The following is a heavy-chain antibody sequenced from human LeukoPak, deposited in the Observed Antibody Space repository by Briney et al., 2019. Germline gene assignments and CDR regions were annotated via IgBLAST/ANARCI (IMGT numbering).Heavy chain of an antibody. Sequence: SETLSLTCTVSGGSISNYYWSWIRQPPGKGLEWIGYISYSGNTNYNPSLESRVTISVDTSKNQFSLKLSSVTAADTAEYYCARGRTYRSSSWFDPWGQGTLVTVSS. J-gene: IGHJ5*02. V-gene: IGHV4-59*01. CDR1: GGSISNYY. CDR3: ARGRTYRSSSWFDP. CDR2: ISYSGNT. D-gene: IGHD6-6*01.